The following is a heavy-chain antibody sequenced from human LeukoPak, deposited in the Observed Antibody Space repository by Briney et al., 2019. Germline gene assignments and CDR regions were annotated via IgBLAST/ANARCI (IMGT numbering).Heavy chain of an antibody. J-gene: IGHJ4*02. V-gene: IGHV4-30-2*01. CDR2: IYHSGST. D-gene: IGHD3-16*01. CDR1: GGSISSGGYS. Sequence: SQTLSLTCAVSGGSISSGGYSWSWIRQPPGKGLEWIGYIYHSGSTYYNPSLKSRVTISVDRSKNQFSLKLSSVTAADTAVYYCARQGGWGGALSFFDSWGQGTLITVSS. CDR3: ARQGGWGGALSFFDS.